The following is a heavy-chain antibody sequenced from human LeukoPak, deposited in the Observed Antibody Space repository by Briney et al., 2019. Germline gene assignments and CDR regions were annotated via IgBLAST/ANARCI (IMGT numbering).Heavy chain of an antibody. CDR3: AKEVYSGYYTPGDY. Sequence: SGTLSLTCAVSGGSISSSNWWSWVRQPPGKGLEWIGEIYHSGSTNYNPSLKSRVTISVDKSKNQFSLKLSSVTAADTAVYFCAKEVYSGYYTPGDYWGQGNLVTVSS. V-gene: IGHV4-4*02. D-gene: IGHD3-22*01. J-gene: IGHJ4*02. CDR2: IYHSGST. CDR1: GGSISSSNW.